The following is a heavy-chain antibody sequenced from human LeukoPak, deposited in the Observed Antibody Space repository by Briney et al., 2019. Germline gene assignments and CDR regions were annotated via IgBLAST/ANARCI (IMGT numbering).Heavy chain of an antibody. D-gene: IGHD3-22*01. CDR1: GFTFSSYS. Sequence: GGSLRLSCAASGFTFSSYSMNWVRQAPGKGLEWVSSISSSSSYIYYADSVKGRFTISRDNAKNSLYLQMNSLRAEDTAVYYCARDPRRGSAYYDSSGYYYHFDYWGQGTLVTVSS. CDR2: ISSSSSYI. J-gene: IGHJ4*02. CDR3: ARDPRRGSAYYDSSGYYYHFDY. V-gene: IGHV3-21*04.